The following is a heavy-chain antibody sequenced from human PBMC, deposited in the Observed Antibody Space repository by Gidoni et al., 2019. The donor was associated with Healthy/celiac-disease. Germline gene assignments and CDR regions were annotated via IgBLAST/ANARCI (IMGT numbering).Heavy chain of an antibody. D-gene: IGHD4-17*01. CDR2: IWDDGSNK. CDR1: GFTFSSYG. Sequence: QVQLVESGGGVVQPGRSLRPSCAASGFTFSSYGMHWVRQAPGKGLEWVAVIWDDGSNKYYADSVKGRFTISRDNSKNTLYLQMNSLRAEDTAVYYCASGGEVFDYWGQGTLVTVSS. CDR3: ASGGEVFDY. J-gene: IGHJ4*02. V-gene: IGHV3-33*01.